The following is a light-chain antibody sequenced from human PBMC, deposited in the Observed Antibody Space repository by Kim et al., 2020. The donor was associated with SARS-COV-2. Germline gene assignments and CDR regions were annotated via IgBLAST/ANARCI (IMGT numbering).Light chain of an antibody. Sequence: QLVLTQSPSASASLGASVKLTCTLSSGHSSYAIAWHQQHPEKGPRYWMKVNSDGSHRKGDGIPDRFSGSSSGAERYLTISSLQSEDEADYYCQTWDTGSWVFGGGTKLTVL. CDR3: QTWDTGSWV. J-gene: IGLJ3*02. V-gene: IGLV4-69*01. CDR1: SGHSSYA. CDR2: VNSDGSH.